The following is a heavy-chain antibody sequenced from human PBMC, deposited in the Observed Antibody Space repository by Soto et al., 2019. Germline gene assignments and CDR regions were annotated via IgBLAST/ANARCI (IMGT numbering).Heavy chain of an antibody. CDR2: ISASGRT. J-gene: IGHJ2*01. Sequence: AEALCVTCTVSVDFISNFYWSWIRQPAGKGLDSPGRISASGRTNYNPSLQSRVAMSLDTSKNEFSLRLTSLNATDTAVYFCARGMGRYFDLWGRGTLVTVSS. V-gene: IGHV4-4*07. CDR3: ARGMGRYFDL. CDR1: VDFISNFY. D-gene: IGHD2-8*01.